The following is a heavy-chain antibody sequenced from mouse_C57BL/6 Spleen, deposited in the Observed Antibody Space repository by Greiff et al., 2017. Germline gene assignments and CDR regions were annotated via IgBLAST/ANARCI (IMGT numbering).Heavy chain of an antibody. Sequence: QVQLQQPGAELVKPGASVKLSCKASGYTFTSYWMHWVKQRPGQGLEWIGMIHPNSGSTNYNEKFKSKATLTVDKSSSTAYMQLSSLTSEDSAVYYWARLDWEGSYYFDYWGQGTTLTVSS. J-gene: IGHJ2*01. CDR2: IHPNSGST. V-gene: IGHV1-64*01. CDR1: GYTFTSYW. CDR3: ARLDWEGSYYFDY. D-gene: IGHD4-1*01.